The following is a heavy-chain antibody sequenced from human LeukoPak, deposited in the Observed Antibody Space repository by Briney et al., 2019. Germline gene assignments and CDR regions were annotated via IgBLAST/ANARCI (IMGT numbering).Heavy chain of an antibody. D-gene: IGHD6-13*01. V-gene: IGHV4-39*01. CDR1: GGSISSSSYY. CDR2: IYYSGST. J-gene: IGHJ6*03. Sequence: SETLSLTCTVSGGSISSSSYYWGWIRQPPGKGLEWIGSIYYSGSTYYNPSLKSRVTISVDTSKNQFSLKLSSVTAADTAVYYCARQTPFPAAGYYYYYYYLGVWGKGTTVTVSS. CDR3: ARQTPFPAAGYYYYYYYLGV.